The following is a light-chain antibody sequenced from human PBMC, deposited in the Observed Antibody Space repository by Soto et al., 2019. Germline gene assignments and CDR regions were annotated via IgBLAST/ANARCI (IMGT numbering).Light chain of an antibody. J-gene: IGLJ2*01. Sequence: QSVLTQPPSVSAAPGQTVTISCSGSSSNIGNNYVSWYQQLPGTAPKLLIYENTERPSEIPDRFSGSKSGTSATLGITGLQTGDEADYYCGTWDSSLSAVLFGGGTKLTVL. CDR1: SSNIGNNY. CDR3: GTWDSSLSAVL. V-gene: IGLV1-51*01. CDR2: ENT.